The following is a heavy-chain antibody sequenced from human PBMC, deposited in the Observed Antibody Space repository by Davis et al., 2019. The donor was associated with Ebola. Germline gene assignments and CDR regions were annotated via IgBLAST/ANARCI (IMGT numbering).Heavy chain of an antibody. CDR1: GYTFRNYG. V-gene: IGHV1-18*01. J-gene: IGHJ5*02. CDR2: ISAYNGDT. CDR3: ARDYSDISIGYPGLMVDP. Sequence: ASVKVSCKASGYTFRNYGISWVRQAPGHGLEWMGWISAYNGDTDYAQKFQGRVTMTTDTSTNTAYMELRSLRSDDTAVYFCARDYSDISIGYPGLMVDPWGQGTLDIVSS. D-gene: IGHD3-9*01.